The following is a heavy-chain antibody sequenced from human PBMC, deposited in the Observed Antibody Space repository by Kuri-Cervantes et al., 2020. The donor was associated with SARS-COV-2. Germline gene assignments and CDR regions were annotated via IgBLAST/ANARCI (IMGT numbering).Heavy chain of an antibody. CDR1: GFTFSSYG. V-gene: IGHV3-33*01. Sequence: GGSLRLSWAASGFTFSSYGMHWVRQAPGKGREWVAVIWYDGSNKSYADSVKGRFTISRDNSKNTLYLQMNSLRAEDTAVYYCARDRVVPAATTKNYCYHYGMDVWGQGTTVTVSS. J-gene: IGHJ6*02. CDR3: ARDRVVPAATTKNYCYHYGMDV. CDR2: IWYDGSNK. D-gene: IGHD2-2*01.